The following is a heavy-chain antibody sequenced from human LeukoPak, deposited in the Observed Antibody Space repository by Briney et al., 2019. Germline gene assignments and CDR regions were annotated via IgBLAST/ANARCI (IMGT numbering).Heavy chain of an antibody. D-gene: IGHD6-6*01. Sequence: GGSLRLSCAASGFTFSSYWMSWVRQAPGKGLEWVSAMSGDGSATYYADSVKGRFIISRDYSKNTLFLQMNRLRVEDTAVYYCAKDLWSSSSNAFDLWGQGTMVTVSS. CDR3: AKDLWSSSSNAFDL. V-gene: IGHV3-23*01. J-gene: IGHJ3*01. CDR1: GFTFSSYW. CDR2: MSGDGSAT.